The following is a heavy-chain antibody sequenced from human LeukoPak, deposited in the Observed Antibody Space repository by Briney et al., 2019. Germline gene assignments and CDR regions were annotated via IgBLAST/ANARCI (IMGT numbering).Heavy chain of an antibody. CDR1: GCTFSGYE. CDR3: ARDSDSSGYFDS. J-gene: IGHJ4*02. V-gene: IGHV3-48*03. D-gene: IGHD3-22*01. CDR2: ISSSGRTI. Sequence: GGSLRLSCVASGCTFSGYEMNGVRQAPGKGLEWVSYISSSGRTIYYADSVKGRFTISRDNAKNSLYLQMNILRAEDTAVYYCARDSDSSGYFDSWGQGTLVTVSS.